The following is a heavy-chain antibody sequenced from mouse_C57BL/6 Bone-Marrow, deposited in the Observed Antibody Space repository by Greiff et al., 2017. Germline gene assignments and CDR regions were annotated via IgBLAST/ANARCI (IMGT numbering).Heavy chain of an antibody. Sequence: QVQLRQPGAELVMPGASVKLSCKASGYTFTSYWMHWVKQRPGQGLEWIGEIDPSDSYTNYNQKFKGKSTLTVDKSSSTAYMQLSSLTSEDSAVYYCARDWEGFAYGGQGTLVTVSA. CDR1: GYTFTSYW. J-gene: IGHJ3*01. CDR2: IDPSDSYT. D-gene: IGHD4-1*01. CDR3: ARDWEGFAY. V-gene: IGHV1-69*01.